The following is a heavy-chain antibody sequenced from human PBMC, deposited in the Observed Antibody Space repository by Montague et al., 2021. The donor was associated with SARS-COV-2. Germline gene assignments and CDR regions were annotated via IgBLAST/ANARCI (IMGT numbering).Heavy chain of an antibody. D-gene: IGHD1-14*01. V-gene: IGHV4-59*01. CDR1: GGSISSSY. CDR3: ARETMTADAFDF. CDR2: FYNIGST. Sequence: SETLSLTCTVSGGSISSSYWSWIRQSPGKGLEWIGYFYNIGSTNYNPSLKSRVTMSRDTSKNQFSLKVSSVTAADTAMYYCARETMTADAFDFWGQGTMVTVSS. J-gene: IGHJ3*01.